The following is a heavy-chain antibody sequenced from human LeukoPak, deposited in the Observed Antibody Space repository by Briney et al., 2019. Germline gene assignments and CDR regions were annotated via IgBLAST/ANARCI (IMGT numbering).Heavy chain of an antibody. CDR3: ARDVSSMRVLRN. CDR2: ISAYNGNT. CDR1: GYVFTTYA. V-gene: IGHV1-18*01. Sequence: ASVKVSCKASGYVFTTYAISWVRQAPGQGLEWMGWISAYNGNTNSTQKFKDRVTMTTDTSTNTAYLELRSLRFDDTAVYYCARDVSSMRVLRNWGQGTLVTVSS. D-gene: IGHD1-1*01. J-gene: IGHJ4*02.